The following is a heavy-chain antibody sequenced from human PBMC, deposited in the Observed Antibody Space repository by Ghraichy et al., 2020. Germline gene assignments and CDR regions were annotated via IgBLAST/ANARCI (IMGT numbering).Heavy chain of an antibody. Sequence: GGLRLSCAASGFTFSSSWMTWVRQPPGQGLEWVANINQYGSEENYVDSVKGRFIISRDNAKNSLYLQMNGLRAEDTAVYYCARGSRGYGDNFDYWGQGTLVTVSS. D-gene: IGHD4-17*01. V-gene: IGHV3-7*03. J-gene: IGHJ4*02. CDR2: INQYGSEE. CDR3: ARGSRGYGDNFDY. CDR1: GFTFSSSW.